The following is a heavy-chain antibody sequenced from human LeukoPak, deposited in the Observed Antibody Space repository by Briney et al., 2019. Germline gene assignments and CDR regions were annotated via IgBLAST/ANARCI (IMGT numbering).Heavy chain of an antibody. CDR3: AKDGGGYCSSTSCYMGDY. J-gene: IGHJ4*02. V-gene: IGHV3-30*02. D-gene: IGHD2-2*02. CDR1: GFNISDFW. CDR2: IRYDGSNK. Sequence: GGSLRLSCAASGFNISDFWMTWVRQAPGKGLEWVAFIRYDGSNKYYADSVKGRFTISRDNSKNTLYLQMNSLRAEDTAVYYCAKDGGGYCSSTSCYMGDYWGQGTLVTVSS.